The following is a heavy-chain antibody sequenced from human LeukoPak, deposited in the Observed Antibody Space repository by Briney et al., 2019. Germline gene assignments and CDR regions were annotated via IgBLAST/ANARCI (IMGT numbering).Heavy chain of an antibody. V-gene: IGHV3-30*04. CDR1: GFTFSSYA. Sequence: GMSLRLSCAASGFTFSSYAMHWVRQAPGKGLEWVAVISYDGSNKYYADSVKGRFTISRDNSKNTLYLQMNSLRAEDTAVYYCARTTEVLLWFGELEYWGQGTLVTVSS. D-gene: IGHD3-10*01. CDR3: ARTTEVLLWFGELEY. J-gene: IGHJ4*02. CDR2: ISYDGSNK.